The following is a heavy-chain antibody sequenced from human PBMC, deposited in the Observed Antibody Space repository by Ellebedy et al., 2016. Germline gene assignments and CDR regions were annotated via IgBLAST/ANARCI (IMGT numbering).Heavy chain of an antibody. CDR1: GGSISSSSYY. Sequence: SETLSLXCTVSGGSISSSSYYWGWIRQPPGKGLEWIGSIYYSGSTYYNPSLKSRVTISVDTSKNQFSLKLSSVTAADTAVYYCARGGLIVGASYYYMDVWGKGTTVTVSS. D-gene: IGHD1-26*01. J-gene: IGHJ6*03. CDR2: IYYSGST. V-gene: IGHV4-39*07. CDR3: ARGGLIVGASYYYMDV.